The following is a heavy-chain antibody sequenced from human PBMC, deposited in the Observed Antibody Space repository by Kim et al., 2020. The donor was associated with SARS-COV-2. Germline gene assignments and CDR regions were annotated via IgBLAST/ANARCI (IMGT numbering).Heavy chain of an antibody. CDR2: IYSDGST. CDR1: GFTVTNNY. Sequence: GGSLRLSCAASGFTVTNNYLSWVRQAPGKGLEWVSLIYSDGSTYYADSVKGRITISRDNSKNTLYLQMNSLRAEETAVYFCARETYWYDSSGYRHWYFDLWGRGTLGTVSS. J-gene: IGHJ2*01. D-gene: IGHD3-22*01. CDR3: ARETYWYDSSGYRHWYFDL. V-gene: IGHV3-66*01.